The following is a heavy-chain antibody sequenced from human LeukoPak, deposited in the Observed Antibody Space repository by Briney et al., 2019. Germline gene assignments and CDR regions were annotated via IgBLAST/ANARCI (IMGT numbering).Heavy chain of an antibody. V-gene: IGHV1-8*01. J-gene: IGHJ6*02. CDR2: MSPNSGNT. D-gene: IGHD3-22*01. Sequence: GASVKVSCKASGYTFTNYDIKWVRQAPGQGLEWMGWMSPNSGNTGYAQKFQGRVTMTRNTSISTAYMELSSLRSEDTAVYYCARGSITMIVYYYYYGMDVWGQGTTVTVSS. CDR3: ARGSITMIVYYYYYGMDV. CDR1: GYTFTNYD.